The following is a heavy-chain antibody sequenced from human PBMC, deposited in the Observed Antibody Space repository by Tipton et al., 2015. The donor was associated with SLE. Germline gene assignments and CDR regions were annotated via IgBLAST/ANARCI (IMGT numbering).Heavy chain of an antibody. V-gene: IGHV4-61*02. CDR3: ARGPGIIHY. CDR1: GGSISSGSYY. D-gene: IGHD3-10*01. Sequence: TLSLTCTVSGGSISSGSYYWSWIRQPAGKGLEWIGRIYTSGSTNYNPSLKSRVTISVDTSKNQFSLKLSSVTAADTAVYYCARGPGIIHYWGQGTLITVSS. J-gene: IGHJ4*02. CDR2: IYTSGST.